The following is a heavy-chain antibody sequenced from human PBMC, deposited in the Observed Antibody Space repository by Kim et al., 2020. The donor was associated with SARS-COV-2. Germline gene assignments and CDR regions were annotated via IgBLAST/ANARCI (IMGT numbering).Heavy chain of an antibody. CDR2: ISGSGGST. J-gene: IGHJ6*02. D-gene: IGHD2-2*01. CDR3: AKGGGYCSSTSCSHYYYYGMDV. CDR1: GFTFSSYA. Sequence: GGSLRLSCAASGFTFSSYAMSWVRQAPGKGLEWVSAISGSGGSTYYADSVKGRFTISRDNSKNTLYLQMNSLRAEDTAVYYCAKGGGYCSSTSCSHYYYYGMDVWGQGTTVTVSS. V-gene: IGHV3-23*01.